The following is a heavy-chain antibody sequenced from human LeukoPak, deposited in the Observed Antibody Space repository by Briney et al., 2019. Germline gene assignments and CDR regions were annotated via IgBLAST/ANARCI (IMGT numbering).Heavy chain of an antibody. CDR2: ISWNSGSI. Sequence: GGSLRLSCAASGFTFDDYAIHWVRQAPGKGLEWVSGISWNSGSIGYADSVKGRFTISRDNAKNSLYLQMNSLRAEDTALYYCAKALRYFDWLASFDYWGQGTLVTVSS. J-gene: IGHJ4*02. V-gene: IGHV3-9*01. CDR1: GFTFDDYA. D-gene: IGHD3-9*01. CDR3: AKALRYFDWLASFDY.